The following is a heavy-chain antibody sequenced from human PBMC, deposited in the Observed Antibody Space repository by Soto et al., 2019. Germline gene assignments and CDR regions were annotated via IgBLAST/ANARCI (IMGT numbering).Heavy chain of an antibody. CDR3: ARDFRCSSTGCYTPVIWFGP. D-gene: IGHD2-2*02. CDR1: GFTFSSYS. J-gene: IGHJ5*02. CDR2: ISSSSSYI. V-gene: IGHV3-21*01. Sequence: PGGSLRLSCAASGFTFSSYSMNWVRQAPGKGLEWVSSISSSSSYIYYADSVKGRFTISRDNAKNSLYLQMNSLRAEDTAVYYCARDFRCSSTGCYTPVIWFGPWGQGTLVTVPS.